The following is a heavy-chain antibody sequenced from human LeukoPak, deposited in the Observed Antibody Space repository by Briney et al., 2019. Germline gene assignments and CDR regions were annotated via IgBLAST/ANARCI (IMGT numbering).Heavy chain of an antibody. J-gene: IGHJ4*02. CDR1: GYTFTSYN. D-gene: IGHD3-9*01. CDR2: INPSGGST. Sequence: GASVKVSCKASGYTFTSYNMHWVRQAPGQGLEWMGIINPSGGSTSYAQKFQGRVTMTRGTSTSTVYMELSSLRSEDTAVYYCAKGRLRYFDWFAYWGQGTLVTVSS. CDR3: AKGRLRYFDWFAY. V-gene: IGHV1-46*01.